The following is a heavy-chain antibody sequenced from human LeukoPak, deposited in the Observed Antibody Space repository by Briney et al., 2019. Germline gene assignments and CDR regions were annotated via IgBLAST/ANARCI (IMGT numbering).Heavy chain of an antibody. CDR2: MSYSGST. J-gene: IGHJ4*02. CDR1: GDSISSGGYS. V-gene: IGHV4-61*08. D-gene: IGHD6-19*01. CDR3: AGSSQWLALDY. Sequence: SETLSLTCAVSGDSISSGGYSWSWIRQTPGKGLEWIGYMSYSGSTNYNPSLKSRVTISLDTSKNQFSLKLSSVTAADTAVYYCAGSSQWLALDYWGQGALVTVSS.